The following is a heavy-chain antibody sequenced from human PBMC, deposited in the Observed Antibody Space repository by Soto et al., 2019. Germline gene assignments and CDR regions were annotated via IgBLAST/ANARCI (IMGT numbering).Heavy chain of an antibody. V-gene: IGHV4-34*01. CDR3: ARGYYESSDYFVGSPIFDY. D-gene: IGHD3-22*01. Sequence: PSETLSLTCAVYGGSFSGYYWSWIRQPPGKGLEWIGEINHSGSTNYNPSLKSRVTISVDTSKNQFSLKLSSVTAADTAVYYCARGYYESSDYFVGSPIFDYWGQGXLVTVSS. CDR2: INHSGST. J-gene: IGHJ4*02. CDR1: GGSFSGYY.